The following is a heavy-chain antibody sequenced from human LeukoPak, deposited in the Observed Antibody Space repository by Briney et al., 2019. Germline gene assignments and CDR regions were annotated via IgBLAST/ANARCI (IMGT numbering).Heavy chain of an antibody. CDR1: GFTFRNYK. J-gene: IGHJ4*02. D-gene: IGHD2-21*02. V-gene: IGHV3-21*06. CDR3: AKDNSREIVLVTAILD. Sequence: GGSLRLSCATSGFTFRNYKMNWVRQAPGKGLEWVSSITDSSSYIYYADSVKGRFTISRDNAKNSLYLQMNSLRAEDTAVYYCAKDNSREIVLVTAILDWGQGTLVTVSS. CDR2: ITDSSSYI.